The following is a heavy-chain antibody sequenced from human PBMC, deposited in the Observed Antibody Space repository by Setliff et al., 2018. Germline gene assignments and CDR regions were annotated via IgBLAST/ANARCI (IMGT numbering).Heavy chain of an antibody. CDR2: INHSGST. D-gene: IGHD3-22*01. V-gene: IGHV4-39*07. J-gene: IGHJ3*02. CDR3: ARGKIRITMIVVPTGGAFDI. Sequence: SETLSLTCAVSGGSISSSTYYWSWIRQPPGKGLEWIGEINHSGSTNYNPSLKSRVTISVDTSKNQFSLKLSYVTAADTAVYYCARGKIRITMIVVPTGGAFDIWGQGTMVTVSS. CDR1: GGSISSSTYY.